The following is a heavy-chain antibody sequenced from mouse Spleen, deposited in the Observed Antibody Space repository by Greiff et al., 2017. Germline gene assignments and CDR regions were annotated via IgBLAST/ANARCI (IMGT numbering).Heavy chain of an antibody. CDR2: ISSGGGNT. D-gene: IGHD1-1*01. J-gene: IGHJ2*01. Sequence: EVKLVESGGGLVKLGGSLKLSCAASGFTFSSYAMSWVRQTPEKRLEWVATISSGGGNTYYPDSVKGRFTISRDNAKNTLYLQMSSLKSEDTAMYYCARVTTVVATKFDYWGQGTTLTVSS. V-gene: IGHV5-9*04. CDR1: GFTFSSYA. CDR3: ARVTTVVATKFDY.